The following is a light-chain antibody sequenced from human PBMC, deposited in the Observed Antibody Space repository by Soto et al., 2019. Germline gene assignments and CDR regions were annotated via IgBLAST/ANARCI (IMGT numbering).Light chain of an antibody. CDR2: DVS. V-gene: IGLV2-8*01. Sequence: QSALAQPPSASGSPGQSVTISCTGTSSDVGAYNYVSWYQQHPGKAPKLIIYDVSKRPSGVSNRFSGSKSGNTASLTVSGLQAEDEAVYYCNSFAGSAPVVFGGGTKLTVL. CDR1: SSDVGAYNY. J-gene: IGLJ2*01. CDR3: NSFAGSAPVV.